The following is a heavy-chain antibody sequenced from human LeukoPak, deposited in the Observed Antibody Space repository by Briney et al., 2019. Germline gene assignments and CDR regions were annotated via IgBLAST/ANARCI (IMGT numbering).Heavy chain of an antibody. CDR3: ARGGISEAGGLEY. Sequence: GGSLRLSCAASGFTFSSYWMHWVRQAPGKGLDWISSISSSGGATYYVDSVKGRFTISRDNSKNTLYLQMNSLRGEDTAVYFCARGGISEAGGLEYWGQGTLATVSS. CDR1: GFTFSSYW. J-gene: IGHJ4*02. CDR2: ISSSGGAT. D-gene: IGHD6-13*01. V-gene: IGHV3-23*01.